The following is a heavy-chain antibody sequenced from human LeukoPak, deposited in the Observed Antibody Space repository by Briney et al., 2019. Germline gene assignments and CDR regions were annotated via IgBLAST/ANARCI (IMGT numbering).Heavy chain of an antibody. Sequence: GGSLRLSCAASGFTFSSYAMSWVRQAPGKGLEWVSAISGSGGSTYYADSVKGRFTISRDNSKNTLYLQMNGLRAEDTAVYYCAKDQVRVVVAATLMTNWGQGTLVTVSS. V-gene: IGHV3-23*01. J-gene: IGHJ4*02. CDR2: ISGSGGST. CDR1: GFTFSSYA. CDR3: AKDQVRVVVAATLMTN. D-gene: IGHD2-15*01.